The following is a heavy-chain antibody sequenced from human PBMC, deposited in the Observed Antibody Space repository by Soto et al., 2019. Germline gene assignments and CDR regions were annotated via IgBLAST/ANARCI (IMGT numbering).Heavy chain of an antibody. D-gene: IGHD4-17*01. Sequence: PSETLSLTCTVSGGSISSYYLSWIRQPPGKGLEWIGYIYFSGSTNYNPSLKSRVTISVDTSKNQFSLKLSSISAADTAVYYCARRCTVTNYWYFDLWGRGTLVTVSS. CDR3: ARRCTVTNYWYFDL. CDR1: GGSISSYY. CDR2: IYFSGST. V-gene: IGHV4-59*01. J-gene: IGHJ2*01.